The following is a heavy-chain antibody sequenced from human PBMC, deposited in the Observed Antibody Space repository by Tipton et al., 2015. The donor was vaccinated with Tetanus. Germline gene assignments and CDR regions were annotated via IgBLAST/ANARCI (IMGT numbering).Heavy chain of an antibody. CDR1: GGSVRSGSYY. CDR2: ISYSGST. Sequence: TLSLTCTVSGGSVRSGSYYWNWIRQPPGKGLEWIGYISYSGSTNSNYSLKSRITISQDTSKNQFSLKLTSVTAADTAVYYCARHLTYTYTSRYFDYWGLGTLVTVSS. D-gene: IGHD5-18*01. CDR3: ARHLTYTYTSRYFDY. J-gene: IGHJ4*02. V-gene: IGHV4-61*01.